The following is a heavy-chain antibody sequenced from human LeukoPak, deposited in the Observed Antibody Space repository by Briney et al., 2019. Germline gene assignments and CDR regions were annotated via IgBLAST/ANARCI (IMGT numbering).Heavy chain of an antibody. CDR3: ARERVWSGYYTEDGDY. Sequence: ASVKVSCKASGGTFSSYAISWVRQAPGQGLEWMGGIIPIFGTANYAQKFQGRVTITVDESTSTAYMELSSLRSEDTAVYYCARERVWSGYYTEDGDYWGQGTLVTVSS. V-gene: IGHV1-69*13. D-gene: IGHD3-3*01. J-gene: IGHJ4*02. CDR1: GGTFSSYA. CDR2: IIPIFGTA.